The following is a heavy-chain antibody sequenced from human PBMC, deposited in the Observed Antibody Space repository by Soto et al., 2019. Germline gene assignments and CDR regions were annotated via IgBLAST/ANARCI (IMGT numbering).Heavy chain of an antibody. J-gene: IGHJ4*02. V-gene: IGHV1-69*02. CDR1: GGTFSSYT. CDR3: ARPSEGG. CDR2: IIPFLGIV. D-gene: IGHD2-15*01. Sequence: QVQLVQSGAEVKKPGSSVKVSCKASGGTFSSYTINWVRQAPGQGLEWMGRIIPFLGIVTNAQKFPGRVTITADKSTSTAYMNRSSPGAEDTAVYYWARPSEGGWGEGTLVTVSS.